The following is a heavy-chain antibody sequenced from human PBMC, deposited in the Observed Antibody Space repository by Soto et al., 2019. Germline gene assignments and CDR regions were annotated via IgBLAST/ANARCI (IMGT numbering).Heavy chain of an antibody. Sequence: EVQLLESGGGLVQPGGSLRLSCAASGYTCSSYAMKWVRQAPGKGLEWVSLIGESGTPTYYADSVKGRFTISRDNSGNTLFLEMYSLRAEDTAVYYCARYIPGVRYYGMDVWGQGTTVPVSS. J-gene: IGHJ6*02. CDR2: IGESGTPT. CDR3: ARYIPGVRYYGMDV. CDR1: GYTCSSYA. D-gene: IGHD2-2*01. V-gene: IGHV3-23*01.